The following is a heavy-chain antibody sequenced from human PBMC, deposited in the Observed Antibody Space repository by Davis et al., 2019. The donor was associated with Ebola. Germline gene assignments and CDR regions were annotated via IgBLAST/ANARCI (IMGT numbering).Heavy chain of an antibody. CDR1: GFTFSSYS. D-gene: IGHD6-25*01. Sequence: GGSLRLSCAASGFTFSSYSMNWVRQAPGKGLEWVSSISSSSSYIYYADSVKGRFTISRDNSKNTLYLQMNSLRVEDTAVYYCAKDYQRRSSGTWPIDYWGQGTLVTVSS. CDR2: ISSSSSYI. J-gene: IGHJ4*02. V-gene: IGHV3-21*04. CDR3: AKDYQRRSSGTWPIDY.